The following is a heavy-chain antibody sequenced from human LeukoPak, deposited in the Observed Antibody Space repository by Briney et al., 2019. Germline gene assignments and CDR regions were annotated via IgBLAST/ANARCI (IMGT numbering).Heavy chain of an antibody. J-gene: IGHJ3*02. CDR2: INPSGNST. CDR1: GYTFTSYC. CDR3: ARVRDGYNDAYDI. D-gene: IGHD5-24*01. V-gene: IGHV1-46*01. Sequence: ASVKVSCKASGYTFTSYCMHWVRQAPGQGLESMGIINPSGNSTSYAQKFQGRVTMTSDTSTSTVYMELSSLKSEDTAVYYCARVRDGYNDAYDIWGQGTMVTVTS.